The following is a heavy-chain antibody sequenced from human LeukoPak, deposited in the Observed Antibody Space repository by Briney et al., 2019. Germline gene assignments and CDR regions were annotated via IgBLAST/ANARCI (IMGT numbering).Heavy chain of an antibody. CDR3: ASGYRFRN. CDR1: GYPFTAYY. D-gene: IGHD5-18*01. CDR2: INPNRGGT. V-gene: IGHV1-2*02. J-gene: IGHJ4*02. Sequence: GASVNVSCKASGYPFTAYYMHWVRQAPGQGLEWMGWINPNRGGTDYAQKFQGRVTMTRDTSISTAYMELSRLRYDDTAVYYCASGYRFRNWGQGTLVSVSS.